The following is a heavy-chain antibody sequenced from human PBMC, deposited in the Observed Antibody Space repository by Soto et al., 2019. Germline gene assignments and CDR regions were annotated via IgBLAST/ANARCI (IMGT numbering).Heavy chain of an antibody. D-gene: IGHD5-12*01. CDR3: AVKGLSWFDP. CDR1: GGSFSSGGYY. V-gene: IGHV4-31*03. CDR2: IFYSGST. Sequence: SETLSLTCTVSGGSFSSGGYYWTWIRQHPGKGLEWIGHIFYSGSTYYNPSLKSRVSISVDTSKNQFSLKLSSVTAADTAVYYCAVKGLSWFDPWGQGTLVTVSS. J-gene: IGHJ5*02.